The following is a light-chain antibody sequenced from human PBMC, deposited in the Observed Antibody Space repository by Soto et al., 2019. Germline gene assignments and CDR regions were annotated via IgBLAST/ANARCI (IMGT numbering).Light chain of an antibody. Sequence: EIVLTQSPATLSFSPGERATLSCRASQSLSSYLAWYQQKPGQAPRLLISGATARATGIPARFSGSGSGTDFTLTISSLEPEDFALYYCQQYGSSPSTFGQGTKVDIK. V-gene: IGKV3-20*01. CDR3: QQYGSSPST. J-gene: IGKJ1*01. CDR1: QSLSSY. CDR2: GAT.